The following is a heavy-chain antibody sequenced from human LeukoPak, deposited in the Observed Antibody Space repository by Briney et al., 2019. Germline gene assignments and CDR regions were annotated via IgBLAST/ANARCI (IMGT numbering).Heavy chain of an antibody. CDR3: ARETYGDYAHAFDI. CDR1: GFTFSSYW. Sequence: PGGSLRLSCAASGFTFSSYWMSWVRQAPGKGLEWVANIKRDGSEKYYVDSVKGRFTISRDNAKNSLYLQMSSLRAEDTSVYYCARETYGDYAHAFDIWGQGTMVTVSS. D-gene: IGHD4-17*01. CDR2: IKRDGSEK. V-gene: IGHV3-7*01. J-gene: IGHJ3*02.